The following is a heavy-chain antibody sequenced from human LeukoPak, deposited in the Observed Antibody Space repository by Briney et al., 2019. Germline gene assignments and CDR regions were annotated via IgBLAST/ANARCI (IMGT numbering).Heavy chain of an antibody. D-gene: IGHD2-2*01. CDR2: IIPIFGIA. Sequence: ASGKVACKASGGTFSSYAISWVRQAPGQGLEWMGRIIPIFGIANYAQKFQGRGTITADKSTSTAYMELSSLRSEDTAVYYCARGGIVPAATPYYGMDVWGRGTTVTVSS. CDR3: ARGGIVPAATPYYGMDV. CDR1: GGTFSSYA. V-gene: IGHV1-69*04. J-gene: IGHJ6*02.